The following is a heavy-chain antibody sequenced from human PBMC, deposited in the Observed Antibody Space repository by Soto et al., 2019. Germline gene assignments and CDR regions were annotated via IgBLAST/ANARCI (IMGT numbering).Heavy chain of an antibody. D-gene: IGHD6-13*01. V-gene: IGHV3-23*01. Sequence: EVQLLESGGGLVQPGGSSRLSCVASGFTFNNYAMTWVRQAPGKGLEYVSSLTDSGGSTYYADSVKGRFTIYRDNSNNMLHLQMSSLRAEDTALYYGVRGGLGQQMGLGDWGQGTLVTVSS. CDR1: GFTFNNYA. CDR3: VRGGLGQQMGLGD. CDR2: LTDSGGST. J-gene: IGHJ4*02.